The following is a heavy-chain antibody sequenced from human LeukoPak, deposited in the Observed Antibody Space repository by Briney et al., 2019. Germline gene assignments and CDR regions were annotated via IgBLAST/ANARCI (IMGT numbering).Heavy chain of an antibody. J-gene: IGHJ6*03. CDR3: ARDRVRMVRGVIIIHYYMDV. V-gene: IGHV4-39*07. CDR2: ISYTGTT. CDR1: GGSISSTNYL. D-gene: IGHD3-10*01. Sequence: SETLSLTCTVSGGSISSTNYLWGWIRQPPGKGLEWIGSISYTGTTYYNPSLKSRVTISVDKSKNQFSLKLSSVTAADTAVYYCARDRVRMVRGVIIIHYYMDVWGKGTTVTVSS.